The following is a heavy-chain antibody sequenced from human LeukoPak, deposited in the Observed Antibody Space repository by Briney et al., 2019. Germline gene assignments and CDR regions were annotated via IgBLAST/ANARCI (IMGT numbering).Heavy chain of an antibody. CDR3: AKDNGHGDPYYYYGMDV. V-gene: IGHV3-30*18. CDR1: GFTFSSYG. J-gene: IGHJ6*02. D-gene: IGHD4-17*01. CDR2: ISWDGAVI. Sequence: QPGGSLRLSCAASGFTFSSYGMHWVRQAPGRGLEWIAFISWDGAVIYYADSVKGRFTISRDTSKRTVSLQVDSLRAEDTALYYCAKDNGHGDPYYYYGMDVWGQGTTVTVSS.